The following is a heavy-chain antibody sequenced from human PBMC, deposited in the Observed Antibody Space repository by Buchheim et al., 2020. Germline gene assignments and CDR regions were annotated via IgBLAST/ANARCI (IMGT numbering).Heavy chain of an antibody. CDR1: GGSISSSNW. V-gene: IGHV4-4*02. J-gene: IGHJ6*02. D-gene: IGHD3-22*01. CDR2: IYHSGST. CDR3: ARERGWYYYDSSGYFPDYYYGMDV. Sequence: QVQLQESGPGLVKPSGTLSLTCAVSGGSISSSNWWSWVRQPPGKGLEWIGEIYHSGSTNYNPSLKSRVTISVDKPKNQFSLKLSSVTTADTAVYYCARERGWYYYDSSGYFPDYYYGMDVWGQGTT.